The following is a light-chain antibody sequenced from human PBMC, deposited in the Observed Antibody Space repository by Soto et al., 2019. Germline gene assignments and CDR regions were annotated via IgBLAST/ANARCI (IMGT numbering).Light chain of an antibody. CDR1: QSVSSY. J-gene: IGKJ5*01. V-gene: IGKV3-11*01. CDR2: DAS. CDR3: QQRSNWPPIT. Sequence: EIVLTQSPATLSLSPGERATLSCRASQSVSSYLACYQQKPGQAPRLLIYDASNRATGIPARFSGSGSGTDLTLTISSLEPEDAAVYYCQQRSNWPPITFSQGTRLEIK.